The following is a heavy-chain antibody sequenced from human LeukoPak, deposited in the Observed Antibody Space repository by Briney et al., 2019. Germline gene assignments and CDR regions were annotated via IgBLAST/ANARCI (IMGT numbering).Heavy chain of an antibody. J-gene: IGHJ4*02. CDR2: ISGSSAST. V-gene: IGHV3-23*01. Sequence: GGSLRLSCAASGFTFGNFAMGWVRQAPGKGLEWVSGISGSSASTYYADSVKGRFTISRDNSKNTLYVQMNSLRAEDTAVYYCAVGSYYFDYWGQGTLVTVSS. CDR3: AVGSYYFDY. D-gene: IGHD3-10*01. CDR1: GFTFGNFA.